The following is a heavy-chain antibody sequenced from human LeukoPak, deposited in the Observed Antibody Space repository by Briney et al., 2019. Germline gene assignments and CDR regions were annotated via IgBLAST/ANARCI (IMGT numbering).Heavy chain of an antibody. CDR1: GGSISSSNW. CDR3: ASLSGSYSFDY. CDR2: IYHSGNA. Sequence: SETLSLTCAVSGGSISSSNWWSWVRQPPGTGLEWIGEIYHSGNANYNPSLKSRATISVDKSKNQFSLKLSSVTAADTAVYYCASLSGSYSFDYWGQGTLVTVSS. J-gene: IGHJ4*02. V-gene: IGHV4-4*02. D-gene: IGHD1-26*01.